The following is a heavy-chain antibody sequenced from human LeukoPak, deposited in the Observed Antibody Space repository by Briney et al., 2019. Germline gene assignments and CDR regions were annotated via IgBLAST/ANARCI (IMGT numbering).Heavy chain of an antibody. CDR2: FDPEDGET. CDR3: ATTSSSWYGDAFDI. CDR1: GYTLTELS. V-gene: IGHV1-24*01. D-gene: IGHD6-13*01. J-gene: IGHJ3*02. Sequence: ASVKVSCKVSGYTLTELSMHWVRQAPGKGLEWMGGFDPEDGETIYAQKFQGRVTMTEDTSTDTAYMELSSLRSEDTAVYYCATTSSSWYGDAFDIWGQGTMVTVSS.